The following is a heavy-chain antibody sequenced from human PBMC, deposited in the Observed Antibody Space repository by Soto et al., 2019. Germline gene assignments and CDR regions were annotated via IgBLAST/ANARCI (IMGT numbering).Heavy chain of an antibody. CDR1: GFSFSSYD. CDR2: IGNAGDT. Sequence: GGSLRLSCAASGFSFSSYDMHWVRQATGKGLEWVSAIGNAGDTYYPGSVKGRFTISRENAKNSLYLQMNSLRAEDTAVYYCARVEQSYYYYGMDVWGQGTTVTVSS. D-gene: IGHD1-26*01. V-gene: IGHV3-13*01. J-gene: IGHJ6*02. CDR3: ARVEQSYYYYGMDV.